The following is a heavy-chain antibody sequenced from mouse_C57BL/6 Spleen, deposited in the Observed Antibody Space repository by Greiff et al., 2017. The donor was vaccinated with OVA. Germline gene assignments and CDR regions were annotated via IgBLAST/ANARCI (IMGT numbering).Heavy chain of an antibody. D-gene: IGHD2-4*01. V-gene: IGHV5-17*01. J-gene: IGHJ4*01. Sequence: EVKLVESGGGLVKPGGSLKLSCAASGFTFSDYGMHWVRQAPEKGLEWVAYISSGSSTIYYADTVKGRFTISRDNAKNTLYLQMTSLRSEDTAMYYCARNEAIYYDYDDAMGYWGQGTSVTVSS. CDR2: ISSGSSTI. CDR1: GFTFSDYG. CDR3: ARNEAIYYDYDDAMGY.